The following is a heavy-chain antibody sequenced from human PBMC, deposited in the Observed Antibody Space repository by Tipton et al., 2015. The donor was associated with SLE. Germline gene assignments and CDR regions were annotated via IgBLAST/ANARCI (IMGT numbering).Heavy chain of an antibody. CDR3: ARRMYYYDSSGYSLDAFDI. J-gene: IGHJ3*02. CDR2: IYYSGST. D-gene: IGHD3-22*01. CDR1: GHSISSGYY. Sequence: GLVKPSETLSLICNVSGHSISSGYYWGWIRQPPGKGLEWIGQIYYSGSTYYNPSLKSRVTISVDTSKNQFSLKLSSVTAADTAVYYCARRMYYYDSSGYSLDAFDIWGQGTMVTVSS. V-gene: IGHV4-38-2*02.